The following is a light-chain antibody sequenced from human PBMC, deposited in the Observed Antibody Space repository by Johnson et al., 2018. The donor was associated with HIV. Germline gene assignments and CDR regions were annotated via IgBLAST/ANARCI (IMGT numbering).Light chain of an antibody. CDR3: ETWDNSLSAGHG. V-gene: IGLV1-51*01. CDR1: SSNIGNNY. Sequence: QSVLTQPPSVSAAPGQKVTISCSGSSSNIGNNYVSWYQQLPGTAPKLLIYDNNKRPSGIPDRFSGSKSGTSATLAITGLQTWDEADYYCETWDNSLSAGHGVGTGTKVTVL. CDR2: DNN. J-gene: IGLJ1*01.